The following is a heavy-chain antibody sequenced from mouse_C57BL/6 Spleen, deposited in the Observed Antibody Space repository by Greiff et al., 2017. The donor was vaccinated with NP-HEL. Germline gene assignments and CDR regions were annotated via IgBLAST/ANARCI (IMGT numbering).Heavy chain of an antibody. CDR3: VRDDYDRFAY. Sequence: EVQLVESGGGLVQPKGSLKLSCAASGFSFNTYAMNWVRQAPGKGVEWVARIRSKSNNYATYYADSVKDRFTISRDDSESMIYLQMNNLKTDDTAMYYCVRDDYDRFAYWGQGTLVTVSA. CDR2: IRSKSNNYAT. V-gene: IGHV10-1*01. D-gene: IGHD2-4*01. CDR1: GFSFNTYA. J-gene: IGHJ3*01.